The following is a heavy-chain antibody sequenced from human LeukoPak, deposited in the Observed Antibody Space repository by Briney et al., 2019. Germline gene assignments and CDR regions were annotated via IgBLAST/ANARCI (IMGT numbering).Heavy chain of an antibody. Sequence: PGGSLRLSCAASGFTFSSYGMHWVRQAPGKWLEWVAFIRYDGSNKYYADSVKGRVTISRDNSKNTLYLQMNSLRAEDTAVYYCAKDSTHYRVWDDYDSTGLTYWGQGTLVTVSS. CDR1: GFTFSSYG. CDR3: AKDSTHYRVWDDYDSTGLTY. J-gene: IGHJ4*02. V-gene: IGHV3-30*02. D-gene: IGHD3-22*01. CDR2: IRYDGSNK.